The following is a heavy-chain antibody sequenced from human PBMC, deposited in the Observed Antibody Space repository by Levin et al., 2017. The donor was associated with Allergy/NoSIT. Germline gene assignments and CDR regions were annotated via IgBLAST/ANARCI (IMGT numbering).Heavy chain of an antibody. D-gene: IGHD2-8*01. CDR1: GFIFTSYG. V-gene: IGHV3-23*01. CDR2: ITATGGNT. J-gene: IGHJ6*02. CDR3: ARGIYCTNGVCYTIHYYAMDV. Sequence: GESLKISCAASGFIFTSYGMSWVRQAPGKGPEWVSSITATGGNTYYADSVKGRFTISRDNSKDTLDLQMNNLRAEDTAVYYCARGIYCTNGVCYTIHYYAMDVWGQGTTVTVSS.